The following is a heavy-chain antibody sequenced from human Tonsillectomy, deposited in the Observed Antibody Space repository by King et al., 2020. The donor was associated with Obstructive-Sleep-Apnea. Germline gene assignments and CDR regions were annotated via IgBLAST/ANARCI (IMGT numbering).Heavy chain of an antibody. CDR3: AKDEYCSGGSCYLY. CDR2: ISASGGST. CDR1: GFTFSSYA. V-gene: IGHV3-23*04. D-gene: IGHD2-15*01. J-gene: IGHJ4*02. Sequence: VQLVESGGALVLPGGSLRLSCAASGFTFSSYAMSWVRHAPGKGLYWFSDISASGGSTNYADSVKGRFTISRDNSKNTLYLQMNNLRAEDTAVYSCAKDEYCSGGSCYLYWGQGTLVTVSS.